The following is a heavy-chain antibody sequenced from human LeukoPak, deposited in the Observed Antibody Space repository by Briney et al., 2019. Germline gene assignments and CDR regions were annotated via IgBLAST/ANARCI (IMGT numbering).Heavy chain of an antibody. Sequence: SETLSLTCAVSGGSISSGGYSWSWIRQPPGKGLEWIGYIYHSGSTYYNPSLKSRVTISVDRSKNQFSLKLSSVTAADTAVYYCARAKSQWLGRYYYGMDVWGQGTTVTVSS. V-gene: IGHV4-30-2*01. D-gene: IGHD6-19*01. CDR2: IYHSGST. J-gene: IGHJ6*01. CDR1: GGSISSGGYS. CDR3: ARAKSQWLGRYYYGMDV.